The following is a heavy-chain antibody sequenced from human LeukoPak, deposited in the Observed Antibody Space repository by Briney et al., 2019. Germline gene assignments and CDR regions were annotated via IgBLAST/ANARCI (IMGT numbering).Heavy chain of an antibody. CDR2: IYYSGST. D-gene: IGHD3-10*01. Sequence: SETLSLPCTFSGGSISSGGYYWGWIRQPPGEGLEWVGYIYYSGSTYYNPSLKSRVTISVDTSKNQFSLKLSSVTAADTAVYYCARSKVRGFDYWGQGTLVTVSS. V-gene: IGHV4-31*03. CDR3: ARSKVRGFDY. CDR1: GGSISSGGYY. J-gene: IGHJ4*02.